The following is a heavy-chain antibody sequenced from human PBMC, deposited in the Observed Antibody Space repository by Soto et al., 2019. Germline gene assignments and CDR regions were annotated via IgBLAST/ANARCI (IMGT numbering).Heavy chain of an antibody. CDR3: ARDGGAYCGGDCYEYYFDY. CDR1: GGTFSSYA. J-gene: IGHJ4*02. V-gene: IGHV1-69*01. CDR2: IIPIFGTA. D-gene: IGHD2-21*02. Sequence: QVQLVQSGAEVKKPGSSVKVSCKASGGTFSSYAISWVRQAPGQGLEWMGGIIPIFGTANYAQKFQGRVTITADESTSTAYMELSSLRSEDTAVYYCARDGGAYCGGDCYEYYFDYWGQGTQVTVSS.